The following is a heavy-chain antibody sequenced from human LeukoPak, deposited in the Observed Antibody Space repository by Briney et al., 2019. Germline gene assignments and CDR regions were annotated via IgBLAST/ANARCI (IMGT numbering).Heavy chain of an antibody. D-gene: IGHD2-21*01. J-gene: IGHJ4*02. CDR1: GGSISSGDYY. Sequence: SQTLSPTSTVSGGSISSGDYYWSWIRQPPGTGLEWIGYIYYSGSTYYNPSLKSRVTISVDTSKNQFSLKLSSVTAADTAVYYCARDRLPGPRWGQGTLVTVSS. CDR3: ARDRLPGPR. CDR2: IYYSGST. V-gene: IGHV4-30-4*01.